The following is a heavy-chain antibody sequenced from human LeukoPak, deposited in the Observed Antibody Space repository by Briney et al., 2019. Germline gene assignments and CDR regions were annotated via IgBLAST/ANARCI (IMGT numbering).Heavy chain of an antibody. Sequence: SETLSFTCTVSGGSISSGDYYWSWIRQPPGKGLEWIGYIYYSGSTYYNPSLKSRVTISVDTSKNQFSLKLSSVTAADTAVYYCARGGVWDYYGSVNWFDPWDQGTLVTVSS. CDR1: GGSISSGDYY. D-gene: IGHD3-10*01. J-gene: IGHJ5*02. CDR2: IYYSGST. CDR3: ARGGVWDYYGSVNWFDP. V-gene: IGHV4-30-4*01.